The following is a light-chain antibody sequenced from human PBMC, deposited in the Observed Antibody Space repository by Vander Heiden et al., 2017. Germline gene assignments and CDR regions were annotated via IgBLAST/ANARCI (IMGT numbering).Light chain of an antibody. J-gene: IGLJ3*02. CDR1: RSNIGSNT. CDR3: EAWDDSRNGHWV. CDR2: SNN. V-gene: IGLV1-44*01. Sequence: QSVLTQPPSASGTPGQRVTISCSGSRSNIGSNTVNWYPQLPGTATNLLIYSNNQRPSGVPDRFSGSKSGTSAALAISGLQAEEEADYYCEAWDDSRNGHWVFGGGTKLTVL.